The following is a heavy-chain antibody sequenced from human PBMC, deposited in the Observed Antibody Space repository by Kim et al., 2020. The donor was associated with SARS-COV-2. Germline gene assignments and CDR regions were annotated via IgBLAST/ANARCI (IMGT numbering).Heavy chain of an antibody. Sequence: GGSLRLSCAASGFTVSSNYMSWVRQAPGKGLEWVSVIYSGGSTYYADSVKGRFTISRDNSKNTLYLQMNSLRAEDTAVYYCARPKVMGSSGLDYWGQGTLVTVSS. CDR2: IYSGGST. V-gene: IGHV3-53*01. D-gene: IGHD3-22*01. CDR1: GFTVSSNY. CDR3: ARPKVMGSSGLDY. J-gene: IGHJ4*02.